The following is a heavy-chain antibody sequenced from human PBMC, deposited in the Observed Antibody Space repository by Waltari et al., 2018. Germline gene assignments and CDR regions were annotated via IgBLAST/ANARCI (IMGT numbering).Heavy chain of an antibody. CDR3: ARAGLGSPLQWLQLLDS. J-gene: IGHJ4*02. CDR1: GFTLNNNY. V-gene: IGHV3-53*01. Sequence: EVQRVESGGGLIQPGASLRLSCAAAGFTLNNNYMSWVRQAPGKGLDWVSVIYAGSRGPFYAESVKGRFTISRDNSKNTLYLDLNRLTAEDTAVYYCARAGLGSPLQWLQLLDSWGRGTLVTVSS. CDR2: IYAGSRGP. D-gene: IGHD5-12*01.